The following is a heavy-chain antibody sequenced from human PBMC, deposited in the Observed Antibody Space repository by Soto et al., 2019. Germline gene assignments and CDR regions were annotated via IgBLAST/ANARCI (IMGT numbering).Heavy chain of an antibody. CDR1: GLPFFHCA. D-gene: IGHD6-6*01. V-gene: IGHV3-23*01. CDR3: AKHLSIAARYFYY. J-gene: IGHJ4*02. Sequence: GGSLRLSCAACGLPFFHCAMRGFRQATGKGRAWVSTISGSDGSTFYADSVKGQFNISRDSCKSTLSRQMNSLRAQDTALCSGAKHLSIAARYFYYWGREAQVTVAS. CDR2: ISGSDGST.